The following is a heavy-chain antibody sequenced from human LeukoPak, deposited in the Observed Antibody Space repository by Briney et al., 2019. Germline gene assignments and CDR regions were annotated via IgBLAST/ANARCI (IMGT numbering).Heavy chain of an antibody. CDR2: ISGSGGST. Sequence: GRSLRLSCAASGFTFSSYAMSLVRQARGKVQEWVSAISGSGGSTYYADSVKGRFTISRDNSKNTLYLQMNSLRAEDTAVYYCAKELRMTTPFDYWGQGTLVTVSS. V-gene: IGHV3-23*01. CDR1: GFTFSSYA. CDR3: AKELRMTTPFDY. J-gene: IGHJ4*02. D-gene: IGHD4-11*01.